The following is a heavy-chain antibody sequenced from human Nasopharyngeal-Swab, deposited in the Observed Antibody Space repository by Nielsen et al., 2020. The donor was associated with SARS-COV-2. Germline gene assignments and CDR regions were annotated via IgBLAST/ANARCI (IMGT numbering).Heavy chain of an antibody. CDR3: ARIQAMITFGGANYYGMDV. D-gene: IGHD3-16*01. V-gene: IGHV2-5*02. Sequence: GPEVVKAPQTVTLTCTCSGFSLSTGGVGVGWIRQPPGKALEWLALFYWDDDKRYSPSLKCRLTITKYTTKNQVVLTMTNMDPVDTATYYCARIQAMITFGGANYYGMDVWGQGTTVTVSS. CDR1: GFSLSTGGVG. CDR2: FYWDDDK. J-gene: IGHJ6*02.